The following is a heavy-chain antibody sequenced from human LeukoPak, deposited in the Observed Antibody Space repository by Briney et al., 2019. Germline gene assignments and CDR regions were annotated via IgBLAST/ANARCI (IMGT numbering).Heavy chain of an antibody. CDR1: GFTFSSQA. V-gene: IGHV3-23*01. CDR2: ISGGGGST. CDR3: AKGPLSGYSPDY. Sequence: GGSLRLSCAASGFTFSSQAMSWVRQAPGKGLEWVSSISGGGGSTYYADSVKGRFTISSDNSKNTLYLQVNSLRAEDTAVYYCAKGPLSGYSPDYWGQGTLVTVSS. D-gene: IGHD3-3*01. J-gene: IGHJ4*02.